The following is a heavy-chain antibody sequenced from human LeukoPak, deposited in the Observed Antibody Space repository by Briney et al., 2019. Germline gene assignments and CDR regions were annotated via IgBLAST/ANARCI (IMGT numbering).Heavy chain of an antibody. CDR2: INHSGST. D-gene: IGHD5-24*01. CDR3: AREGRDGYNSFDY. Sequence: PSETLSLTCAVYGGSFSGYYWSWIRQPPGKGLEWIGEINHSGSTNYNPSPKSRVTISVDTSKNQFSLKLSSVTAADTAVYYCAREGRDGYNSFDYWGQGTLVTVSS. V-gene: IGHV4-34*01. CDR1: GGSFSGYY. J-gene: IGHJ4*02.